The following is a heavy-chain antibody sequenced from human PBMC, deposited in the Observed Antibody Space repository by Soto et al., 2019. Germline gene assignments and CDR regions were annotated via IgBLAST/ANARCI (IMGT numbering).Heavy chain of an antibody. V-gene: IGHV3-33*01. Sequence: GGSLRLSCAASGFTFSSYGMHWVRQAPSKGLEWVALIWFDGSDKYYTDSVKGRFTISRDNSKSTLYLQMNSLRAEDTAVYYCARLYCSSTSCYSVGAFDIRGQGTMVTVSS. CDR2: IWFDGSDK. CDR1: GFTFSSYG. D-gene: IGHD2-2*01. J-gene: IGHJ3*02. CDR3: ARLYCSSTSCYSVGAFDI.